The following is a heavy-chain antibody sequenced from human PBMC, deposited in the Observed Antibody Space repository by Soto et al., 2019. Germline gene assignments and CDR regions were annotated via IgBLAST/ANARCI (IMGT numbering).Heavy chain of an antibody. V-gene: IGHV1-2*04. CDR3: ASAAYDCSASYCFES. J-gene: IGHJ3*01. Sequence: QVHLVQSGAEVKKPGASVKVSCKASGYTLTGHYIHWVRQAPGQGLEWMGWINPNSGGANIAQKVQGWVTMTMEIYISTTYEDVSRLRSNETAGHYCASAAYDCSASYCFESWGQGTMVTVAS. CDR1: GYTLTGHY. D-gene: IGHD3-16*01. CDR2: INPNSGGA.